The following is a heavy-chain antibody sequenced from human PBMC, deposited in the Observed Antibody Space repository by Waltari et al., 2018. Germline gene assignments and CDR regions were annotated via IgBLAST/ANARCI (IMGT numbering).Heavy chain of an antibody. J-gene: IGHJ6*03. CDR3: AKDLRGGYYYYMDV. V-gene: IGHV3-9*01. Sequence: EVQLVESGGGLVQPGRSLRLSCAASGFTFDDYAMHWVRQAPGKGPAWVSGLSWNSGSIGYADSVKGRFSISRDNAKNSLYLQMNSLRAEDTALYYCAKDLRGGYYYYMDVWGKGTTVTVSS. CDR2: LSWNSGSI. CDR1: GFTFDDYA.